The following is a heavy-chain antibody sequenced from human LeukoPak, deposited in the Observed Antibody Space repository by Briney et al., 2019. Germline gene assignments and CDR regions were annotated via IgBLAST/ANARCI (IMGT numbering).Heavy chain of an antibody. V-gene: IGHV1-18*01. Sequence: ASVNVSCKASGYTFTSYGISWVRQAPGQGLEWMGWISAYNGNTNYAQKLQGRVTMTTDTSTSTAYMELRSLRSDDTAVYYCARDVRQQLAPDYDYWGQGTLVTVSS. CDR2: ISAYNGNT. CDR1: GYTFTSYG. CDR3: ARDVRQQLAPDYDY. D-gene: IGHD6-13*01. J-gene: IGHJ4*02.